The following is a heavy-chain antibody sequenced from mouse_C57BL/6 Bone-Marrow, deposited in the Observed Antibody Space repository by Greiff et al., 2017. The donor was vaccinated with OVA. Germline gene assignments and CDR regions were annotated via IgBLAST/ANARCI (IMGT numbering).Heavy chain of an antibody. CDR3: ARQVYDYEGAWFAY. V-gene: IGHV5-17*01. D-gene: IGHD2-4*01. CDR2: ISSGSSTI. Sequence: EVKVVESGGGLVKPGGSLKLSCAASGFTFSDYGMHWVRQAPEKGLEWVAYISSGSSTIYYADTVKGRFTISRDNAKNTLFLQMTSLRSEDTAMYYCARQVYDYEGAWFAYWGQGTLVTVSA. CDR1: GFTFSDYG. J-gene: IGHJ3*01.